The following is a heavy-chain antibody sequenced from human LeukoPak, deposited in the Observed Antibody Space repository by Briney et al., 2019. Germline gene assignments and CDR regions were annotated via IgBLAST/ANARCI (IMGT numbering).Heavy chain of an antibody. CDR2: INHSGST. V-gene: IGHV4-34*01. CDR3: ARRRILTGYYDY. CDR1: GASFSGYY. Sequence: SETLSLTCAVYGASFSGYYWSWIRQPPGKGLEWLGEINHSGSTNYNPSLKSRVTISVDTSKNQFSLKLSSVTAADTAVYYCARRRILTGYYDYWGQGTLVTVSS. J-gene: IGHJ4*02. D-gene: IGHD3-9*01.